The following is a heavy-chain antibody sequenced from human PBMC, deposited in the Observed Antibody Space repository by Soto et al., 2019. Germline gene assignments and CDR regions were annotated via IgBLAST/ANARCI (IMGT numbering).Heavy chain of an antibody. Sequence: EVQLLESGGGLVQPGGSLRLSCAASGFTFSNQAMSWVRQAPGKGLEWVSGITGSSDNSNYADSVKGRFTISRDNSKNTVYLQMSSLRVDDTAIYYCAKGGTVAAVWGQGTLVTVSS. CDR1: GFTFSNQA. D-gene: IGHD6-13*01. CDR3: AKGGTVAAV. J-gene: IGHJ4*02. CDR2: ITGSSDNS. V-gene: IGHV3-23*01.